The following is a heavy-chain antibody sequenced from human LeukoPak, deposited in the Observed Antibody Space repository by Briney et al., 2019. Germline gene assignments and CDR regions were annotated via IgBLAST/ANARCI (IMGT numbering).Heavy chain of an antibody. J-gene: IGHJ5*02. CDR2: ISAYNGNT. D-gene: IGHD2-21*02. Sequence: GAAVKVSCKGSGYTFTSYGISWVRQAPGQGLEWMGWISAYNGNTNYAQKLQGRVTMTTDTSTSTAYMELRSLRSDDTAVYYCASALSRCGDDCWFDPWGQGTLVTVSS. CDR3: ASALSRCGDDCWFDP. CDR1: GYTFTSYG. V-gene: IGHV1-18*01.